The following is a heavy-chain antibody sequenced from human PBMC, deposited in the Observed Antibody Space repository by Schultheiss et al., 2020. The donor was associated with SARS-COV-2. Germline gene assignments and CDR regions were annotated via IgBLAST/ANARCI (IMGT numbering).Heavy chain of an antibody. J-gene: IGHJ4*02. Sequence: GGSLRLSCAASGFTFSSYAMSWVRQAPGRGLEWVANMKGDGGEKDNVDSMKGRFTISRDNAKNTLYLQMNSLKTEDTAVYYCTTELVTMVQGALGYFDYWGQGTLVTVSS. CDR3: TTELVTMVQGALGYFDY. CDR1: GFTFSSYA. CDR2: MKGDGGEK. V-gene: IGHV3-7*03. D-gene: IGHD3-10*01.